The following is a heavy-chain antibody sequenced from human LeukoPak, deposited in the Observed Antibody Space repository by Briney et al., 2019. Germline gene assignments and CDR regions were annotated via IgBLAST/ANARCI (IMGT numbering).Heavy chain of an antibody. J-gene: IGHJ2*01. CDR1: GGSISSNNW. D-gene: IGHD4-23*01. CDR3: ARSGNSWYFDL. Sequence: TSETLSLTCAVSGGSISSNNWWSWVRQTPGKGLEWIGEIYNSGSTNYNPSLKSRVTVSVDKSKNQFSLRLSSVTAADTALYYCARSGNSWYFDLWGRGTLVTVSS. V-gene: IGHV4-4*02. CDR2: IYNSGST.